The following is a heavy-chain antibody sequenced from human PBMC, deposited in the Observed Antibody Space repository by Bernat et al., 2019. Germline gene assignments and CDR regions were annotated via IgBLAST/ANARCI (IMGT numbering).Heavy chain of an antibody. CDR1: GVTVSSSY. D-gene: IGHD5-18*01. CDR3: AKDVTAMVNLYFDY. CDR2: IYSGGNT. Sequence: EVQLVETGGDLIQPGGSLRLSCAASGVTVSSSYMSWVRQAPGKRLEWVSIIYSGGNTYYADSVKGRFIISRDNSKNTLYLQMNSLRAEDTAVYYCAKDVTAMVNLYFDYWGQGTLVTVSS. V-gene: IGHV3-53*02. J-gene: IGHJ4*02.